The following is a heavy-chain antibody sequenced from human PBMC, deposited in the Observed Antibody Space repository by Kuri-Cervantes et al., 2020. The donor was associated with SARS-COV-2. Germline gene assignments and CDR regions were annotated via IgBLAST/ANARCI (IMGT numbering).Heavy chain of an antibody. Sequence: GGSLRLSCAASGFTFSSYGMHWVRQAPGKGLEWVAVISYDGSNKYYADSVKGRFTISRDNSKSTLDLQMNSLRPEDTAVYFCAKDSRYYERSGYYSALYYYYGMDVWGQGTTVTVSS. CDR3: AKDSRYYERSGYYSALYYYYGMDV. D-gene: IGHD3-22*01. V-gene: IGHV3-30*18. CDR2: ISYDGSNK. CDR1: GFTFSSYG. J-gene: IGHJ6*02.